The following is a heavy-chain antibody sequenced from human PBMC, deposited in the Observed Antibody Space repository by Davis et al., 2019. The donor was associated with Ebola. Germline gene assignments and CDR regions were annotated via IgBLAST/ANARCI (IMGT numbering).Heavy chain of an antibody. J-gene: IGHJ6*02. Sequence: GESLKISCAASGFTFSSYAMHWVRQAPGKGLEWVAVISYDGSNKYYADSVKGRFTISRDNSKNTLYLQMNSLRAEDTAVYYCARGAAAGNYYYYGMDVWGQGTTVTVSS. V-gene: IGHV3-30*04. CDR1: GFTFSSYA. CDR2: ISYDGSNK. D-gene: IGHD6-13*01. CDR3: ARGAAAGNYYYYGMDV.